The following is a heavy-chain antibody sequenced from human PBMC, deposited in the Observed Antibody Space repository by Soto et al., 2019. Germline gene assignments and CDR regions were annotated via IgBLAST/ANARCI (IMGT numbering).Heavy chain of an antibody. D-gene: IGHD3-10*01. V-gene: IGHV4-39*01. CDR1: GCSISSSSYY. J-gene: IGHJ6*02. Sequence: PSETLSLTCTVSGCSISSSSYYWGWIRHPPGKGLEWIGSIYYSGSTYYNPSLKSRVTISVDTSKNQFSLKLSSVTAADTAVYYCAGQPTAGSYYDLGSYYYYYAMDVWGQGTTVT. CDR3: AGQPTAGSYYDLGSYYYYYAMDV. CDR2: IYYSGST.